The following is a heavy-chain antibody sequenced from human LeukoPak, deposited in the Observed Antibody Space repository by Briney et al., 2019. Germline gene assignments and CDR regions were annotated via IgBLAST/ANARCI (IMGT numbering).Heavy chain of an antibody. V-gene: IGHV4-31*03. J-gene: IGHJ3*02. D-gene: IGHD4-23*01. CDR1: GGSISSGGYY. CDR3: ARDNVRRYGGSSRVADAFDI. CDR2: IYYSGST. Sequence: SQTLSLTCTVSGGSISSGGYYWSWIRQHPGKGLEWIGYIYYSGSTYYNPSLKSRVTISVDTSKNQFSLKLSSVTAADTAVYYCARDNVRRYGGSSRVADAFDIWGQGTMVTVSS.